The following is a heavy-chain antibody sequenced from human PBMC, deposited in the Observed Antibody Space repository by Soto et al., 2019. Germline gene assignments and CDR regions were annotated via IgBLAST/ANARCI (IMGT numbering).Heavy chain of an antibody. J-gene: IGHJ6*02. Sequence: PGESLKISCKGSGYSFTSYWISWVRQMPGKGVEGMGRIDPSDSYTNYSPSFQGHVTISADKSISTTYLQSSSLKASDTAMYYCATAPVGDIAAAATGYYGMDVWGQGTTVTVSS. CDR1: GYSFTSYW. D-gene: IGHD6-13*01. V-gene: IGHV5-10-1*01. CDR3: ATAPVGDIAAAATGYYGMDV. CDR2: IDPSDSYT.